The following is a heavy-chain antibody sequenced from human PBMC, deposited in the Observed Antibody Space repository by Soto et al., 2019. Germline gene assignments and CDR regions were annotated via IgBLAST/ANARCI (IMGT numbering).Heavy chain of an antibody. Sequence: EVQLLESVGGLVQPGGSIRLSCAASGFTFNNDAMGCVRQAPGKGLEWVSAITDSGDDTYYIDSVKGRFTISRDNSKSTLYLQMNSLRADDTAIYYCAKLGSSSCSPHYYFDYWGQGNLVTVSS. V-gene: IGHV3-23*01. J-gene: IGHJ4*02. D-gene: IGHD3-22*01. CDR3: AKLGSSSCSPHYYFDY. CDR1: GFTFNNDA. CDR2: ITDSGDDT.